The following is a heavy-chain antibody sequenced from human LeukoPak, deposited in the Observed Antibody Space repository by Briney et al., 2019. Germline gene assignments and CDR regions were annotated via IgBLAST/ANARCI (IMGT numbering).Heavy chain of an antibody. J-gene: IGHJ4*02. D-gene: IGHD3-9*01. CDR3: ARVTYFDWLQFSFDY. V-gene: IGHV4-4*07. CDR1: GGSISSYY. CDR2: IYTSGST. Sequence: PSETLSLTCTVSGGSISSYYWSWIRQPAGKGLEWIGRIYTSGSTNYNPSLKSRVTMSVDTSKNQFSLKLSSVTAADTAGYYCARVTYFDWLQFSFDYWGQGTLVTVSS.